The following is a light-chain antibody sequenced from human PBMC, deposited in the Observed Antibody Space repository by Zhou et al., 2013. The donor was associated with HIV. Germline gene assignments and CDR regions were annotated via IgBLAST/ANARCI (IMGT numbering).Light chain of an antibody. CDR2: TAS. J-gene: IGKJ1*01. CDR3: QKCDSRPWT. CDR1: QGIGYS. Sequence: DIQMTQSPSSLSASVGDRVTITCRASQGIGYSLAWYQQQPGRVPKLLIYTASILQSGVPSRFSGVGSGTDFTLTISSLQPEDVGTYYCQKCDSRPWTFGPRDQGGNQT. V-gene: IGKV1-27*01.